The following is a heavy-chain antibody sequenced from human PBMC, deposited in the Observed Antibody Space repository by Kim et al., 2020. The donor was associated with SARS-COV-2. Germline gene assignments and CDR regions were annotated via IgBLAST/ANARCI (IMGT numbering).Heavy chain of an antibody. Sequence: AYAAPVKGQITMSRDDSKNTLHLQMNSLETEDTGVYYCTTLISAAGRGYWGQGTLVTVSS. D-gene: IGHD6-13*01. J-gene: IGHJ4*02. V-gene: IGHV3-15*01. CDR3: TTLISAAGRGY.